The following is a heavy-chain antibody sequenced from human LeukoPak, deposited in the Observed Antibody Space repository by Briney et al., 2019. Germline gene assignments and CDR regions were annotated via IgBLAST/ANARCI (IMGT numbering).Heavy chain of an antibody. CDR3: ARLWDYSSGYNDY. CDR1: GGTFSSYA. J-gene: IGHJ4*02. D-gene: IGHD3-22*01. Sequence: TGESLKVSCKASGGTFSSYAISWVRQAPGQGLEWMGGIIPIFGTANYAQKFQGRVTITTDESTSTAYMELSSLRSEDTAVYYCARLWDYSSGYNDYWGQGTLVTVSS. V-gene: IGHV1-69*05. CDR2: IIPIFGTA.